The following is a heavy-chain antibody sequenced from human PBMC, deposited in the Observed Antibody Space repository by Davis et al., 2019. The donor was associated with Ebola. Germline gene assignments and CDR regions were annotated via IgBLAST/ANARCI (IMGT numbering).Heavy chain of an antibody. CDR1: GYSISSGYY. CDR2: IYHSGST. Sequence: PSETLSLTCAVSGYSISSGYYWGWIRQPPGKGLEWIGSIYHSGSTYYNPSLKSRVTISVDTSKNQFSLKLSSVTAADTAVYYCARFRVVWEPWRAPDAANWFDPWGQGTLVTVSS. D-gene: IGHD3-10*01. J-gene: IGHJ5*02. V-gene: IGHV4-38-2*01. CDR3: ARFRVVWEPWRAPDAANWFDP.